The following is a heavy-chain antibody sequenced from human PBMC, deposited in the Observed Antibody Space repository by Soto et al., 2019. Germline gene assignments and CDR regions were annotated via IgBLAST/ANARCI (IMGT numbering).Heavy chain of an antibody. CDR2: IYYSGST. Sequence: SETLSLTCTVSGGSISSGCYYWSWIRQHPGKGLEWIGYIYYSGSTYYNPSLKSRVTISVDTSKNQFSLKLSSVTAADTAVYYCAREPYDFWSGYYSETLWGQGTLVTVSS. CDR3: AREPYDFWSGYYSETL. CDR1: GGSISSGCYY. J-gene: IGHJ4*02. D-gene: IGHD3-3*01. V-gene: IGHV4-31*03.